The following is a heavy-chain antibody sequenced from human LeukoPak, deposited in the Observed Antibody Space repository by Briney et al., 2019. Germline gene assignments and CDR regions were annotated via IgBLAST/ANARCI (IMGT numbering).Heavy chain of an antibody. J-gene: IGHJ4*02. D-gene: IGHD4-11*01. CDR2: IYYSGNS. Sequence: PSETLSLTCSVSGGSINSGGYYWSWIRQHPKGLEWIGFIYYSGNSYYNTPLKNRVTISIDTSKNQFSLRLSSVTAADTAIYYCARVLADYKSSYHFEYWGQGTLVTVSS. CDR1: GGSINSGGYY. CDR3: ARVLADYKSSYHFEY. V-gene: IGHV4-31*03.